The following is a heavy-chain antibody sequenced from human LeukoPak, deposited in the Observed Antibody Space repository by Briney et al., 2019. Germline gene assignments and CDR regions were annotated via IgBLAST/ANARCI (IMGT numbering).Heavy chain of an antibody. CDR3: ARVVPAANYYYYYMDV. D-gene: IGHD2-2*01. CDR2: IIPIFGTA. Sequence: ASVTVSFTASGGTFTIYAISWVRQAPGQGLEWMGGIIPIFGTANYAQKFQGRVTITTDESTSTAYMELSSLRSEDTAVYYCARVVPAANYYYYYMDVWGKGTTVTVSS. J-gene: IGHJ6*03. CDR1: GGTFTIYA. V-gene: IGHV1-69*05.